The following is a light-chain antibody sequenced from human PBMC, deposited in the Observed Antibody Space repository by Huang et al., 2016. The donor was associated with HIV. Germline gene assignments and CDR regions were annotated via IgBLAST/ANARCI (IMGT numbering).Light chain of an antibody. CDR3: QHSDGLSPLT. J-gene: IGKJ4*01. CDR1: QNVGTS. Sequence: IRMTQSPSSLSASTGDRVTITCRASQNVGTSLAWYQQRPGRAPGLLIYDASTLQRGVPSRCSGSGSRTVFTLTIGCLQVEDAATYYCQHSDGLSPLTFGGGT. CDR2: DAS. V-gene: IGKV1-8*01.